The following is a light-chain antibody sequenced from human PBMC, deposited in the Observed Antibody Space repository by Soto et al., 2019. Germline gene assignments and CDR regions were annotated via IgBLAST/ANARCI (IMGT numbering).Light chain of an antibody. CDR2: SNN. J-gene: IGLJ2*01. V-gene: IGLV1-44*01. CDR1: RSNIGSNT. CDR3: AAWDGSLNGVL. Sequence: QLVLTQPPSASGTPGQRVTISCSGSRSNIGSNTVSWYQQLPGTAPKVLIYSNNQRPSGVPDRFSGSRSGTSASLAISGLQSEDEADYYCAAWDGSLNGVLFGGGTKLTVL.